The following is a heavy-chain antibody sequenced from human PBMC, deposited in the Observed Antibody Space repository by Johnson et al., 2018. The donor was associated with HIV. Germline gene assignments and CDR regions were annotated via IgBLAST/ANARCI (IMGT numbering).Heavy chain of an antibody. CDR2: ISYDGSNK. Sequence: QVQLVESGGGVVQPGGSLRLSCAAYGFTFSSYGMHWVRQAPGKGLEWVAFISYDGSNKYYADSVKGRFTISRDSAKNSLYLQMNSLRAEDTAVYYCAREGIAVAKVLAFDIWGQGTMVTVSS. V-gene: IGHV3-30*19. CDR3: AREGIAVAKVLAFDI. CDR1: GFTFSSYG. J-gene: IGHJ3*02. D-gene: IGHD6-19*01.